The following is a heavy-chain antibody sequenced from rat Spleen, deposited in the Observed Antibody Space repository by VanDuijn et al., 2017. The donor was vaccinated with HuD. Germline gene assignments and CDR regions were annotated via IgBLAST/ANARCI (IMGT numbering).Heavy chain of an antibody. V-gene: IGHV7-7*01. CDR2: IKNKVNGYIT. J-gene: IGHJ2*01. Sequence: EVNLLEAGGGLVQSGXXMRLSCXXXGXXXTDXXXNWXXXPAEKAPVLVGSIKNKVNGYITEYNPSVKGRFTISRDNAQNILYLQMNNLRVEDTATYYCARKTNWELNFDYWGQGVMVTVSS. D-gene: IGHD5-1*01. CDR1: GXXXTDXX. CDR3: ARKTNWELNFDY.